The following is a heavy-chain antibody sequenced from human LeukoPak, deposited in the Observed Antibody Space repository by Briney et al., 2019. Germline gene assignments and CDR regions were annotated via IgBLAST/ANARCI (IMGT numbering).Heavy chain of an antibody. V-gene: IGHV4-34*01. J-gene: IGHJ3*02. CDR2: INHSGST. CDR1: GGSFSGYY. Sequence: SETLSLTCAVYGGSFSGYYWSWIRQPPGKGLEWIGEINHSGSTNYNPSLKSRVTISLDTSRNQFSLKLNSVAAADTAVYYCAKSNGYGLVDIWGQGTMVTVSS. CDR3: AKSNGYGLVDI. D-gene: IGHD3-10*01.